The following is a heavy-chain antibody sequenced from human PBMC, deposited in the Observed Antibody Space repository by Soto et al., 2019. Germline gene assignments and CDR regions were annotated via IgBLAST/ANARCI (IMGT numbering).Heavy chain of an antibody. V-gene: IGHV1-69*12. D-gene: IGHD4-17*01. J-gene: IGHJ5*02. Sequence: QVQLVQSGAEVKKPGSSVKVSCKASGGTFSSYAISWVRQAPGQGLEWMGGIIPIFGTANYAQKFQGRVTLNADESTTTAHLALSSLRSEDTAVYYCAIRGDYFLSRSCFDPWGQGTLVTVSS. CDR2: IIPIFGTA. CDR1: GGTFSSYA. CDR3: AIRGDYFLSRSCFDP.